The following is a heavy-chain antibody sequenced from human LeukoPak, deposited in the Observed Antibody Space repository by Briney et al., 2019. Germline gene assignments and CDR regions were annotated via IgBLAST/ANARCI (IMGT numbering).Heavy chain of an antibody. V-gene: IGHV3-15*01. CDR3: TTSTVTPYGMDV. D-gene: IGHD4-17*01. Sequence: GSLRLSSAASGFTFSNAWISSVRQAPGKGLEWVGRIKSKTDGGTTDYAAPVKGRFTISRDDSKNTLYLQMNSLKIEDTGVYYCTTSTVTPYGMDVWGQGTTVTVSS. CDR2: IKSKTDGGTT. J-gene: IGHJ6*02. CDR1: GFTFSNAW.